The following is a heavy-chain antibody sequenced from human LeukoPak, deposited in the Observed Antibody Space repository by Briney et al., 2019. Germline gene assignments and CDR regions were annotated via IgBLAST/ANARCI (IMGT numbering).Heavy chain of an antibody. CDR3: ASTIVGATTGWFDP. CDR2: ISSSSSYI. V-gene: IGHV3-21*01. J-gene: IGHJ5*02. D-gene: IGHD1-26*01. Sequence: GGSLRLSCAASGFTFSSYSMNWVRQAPGKGLEWVSSISSSSSYIYYADSVKGRFTISRDNAKNSLYLQMNSLRAEDTAVYYCASTIVGATTGWFDPWGQGTLVTVSS. CDR1: GFTFSSYS.